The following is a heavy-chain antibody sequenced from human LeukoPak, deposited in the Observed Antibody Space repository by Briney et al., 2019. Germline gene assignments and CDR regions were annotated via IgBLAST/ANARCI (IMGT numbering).Heavy chain of an antibody. CDR1: GYTFTSYA. V-gene: IGHV7-4-1*02. Sequence: ASVKVSCKASGYTFTSYAMNWVRQAPGQGLEWMGWINTNTGNPTYAQGFTGRFVFSLDTSVSTAYLQISSLKAEDTAVYYCARVRRYCSSTTCYGSIDGMDVWGQGTTVTVSS. J-gene: IGHJ6*02. CDR3: ARVRRYCSSTTCYGSIDGMDV. CDR2: INTNTGNP. D-gene: IGHD2-2*01.